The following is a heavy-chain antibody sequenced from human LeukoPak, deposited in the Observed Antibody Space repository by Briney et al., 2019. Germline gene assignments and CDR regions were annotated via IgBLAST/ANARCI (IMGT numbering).Heavy chain of an antibody. CDR2: INPNGGDT. D-gene: IGHD6-13*01. Sequence: ASVKVSCKASGYTFAAYFIHWVRQAPGQWLEWMGRINPNGGDTNYAQKFQGRVTMTGDTSISTAYMELSSLRSDDTAMYYCARVGFTSSWSNFDYWGQGTLVTVSS. J-gene: IGHJ4*02. V-gene: IGHV1-2*06. CDR3: ARVGFTSSWSNFDY. CDR1: GYTFAAYF.